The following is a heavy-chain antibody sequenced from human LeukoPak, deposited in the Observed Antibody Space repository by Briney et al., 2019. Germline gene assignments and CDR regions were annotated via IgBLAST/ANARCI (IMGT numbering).Heavy chain of an antibody. Sequence: SETLSLTCAVSGGSISSSNWWSWIRQHPGKGLEWIGNIYYSGSTYYSPSLKSRVTMSVDTSKNQFSLTLISVTAADTAVYFCARAAPNYYDSSGSLRNPYFDYWGQGTLVTVSS. V-gene: IGHV4-31*11. CDR3: ARAAPNYYDSSGSLRNPYFDY. CDR2: IYYSGST. D-gene: IGHD3-22*01. J-gene: IGHJ4*02. CDR1: GGSISSSNW.